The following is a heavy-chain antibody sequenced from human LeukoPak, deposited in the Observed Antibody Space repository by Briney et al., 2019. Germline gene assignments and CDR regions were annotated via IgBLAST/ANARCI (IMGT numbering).Heavy chain of an antibody. Sequence: SETLSLTCAGSGGSISSSNCWSWGRQPPGKGLEWIGEIYHSGSTNYNPSLKSRVTMSLDTSKNQFSLKLSSVTAADTAVYYCARGHTRITMLRGSRSAYYFDYWGQGTLVTASS. CDR3: ARGHTRITMLRGSRSAYYFDY. CDR1: GGSISSSNC. CDR2: IYHSGST. V-gene: IGHV4-4*02. J-gene: IGHJ4*02. D-gene: IGHD3-10*01.